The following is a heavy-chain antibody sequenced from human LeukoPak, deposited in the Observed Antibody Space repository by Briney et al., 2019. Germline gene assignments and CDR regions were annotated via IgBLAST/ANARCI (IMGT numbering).Heavy chain of an antibody. V-gene: IGHV3-64*01. J-gene: IGHJ3*02. CDR2: ISSSGGST. Sequence: GGSLRLSCAASGFTFSSYAMHWLRQAPGKGLEYVSAISSSGGSTYYAKSVKGRFTISRDNSKNTLYLQMGSLRAEDMAVYYCARGDSGDSSGYYDAFDIWGQGTMVTVSS. CDR1: GFTFSSYA. D-gene: IGHD3-22*01. CDR3: ARGDSGDSSGYYDAFDI.